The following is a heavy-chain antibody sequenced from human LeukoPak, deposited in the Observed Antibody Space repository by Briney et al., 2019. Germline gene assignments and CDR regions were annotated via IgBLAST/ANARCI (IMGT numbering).Heavy chain of an antibody. D-gene: IGHD6-13*01. CDR2: ISYDGSDK. V-gene: IGHV3-30-3*01. J-gene: IGHJ4*02. Sequence: SGGSLRLSCVASGFTFSSYAIHWVRQAPGKGPEWVAIISYDGSDKYYADSVKGRFTISRDNSKNTLYLQMNSLRADDTAVYYCAKGTAAPGFDYWGQGTLVTVSS. CDR1: GFTFSSYA. CDR3: AKGTAAPGFDY.